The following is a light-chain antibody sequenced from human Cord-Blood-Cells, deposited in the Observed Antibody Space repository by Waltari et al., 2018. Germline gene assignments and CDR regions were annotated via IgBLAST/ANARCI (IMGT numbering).Light chain of an antibody. J-gene: IGKJ2*01. CDR2: WAS. CDR3: QQYYSTPYT. Sequence: DIVMTQSPDCLAVSLGERDTINCKSSQSVLFSSKNKNYLAWYQQKPGQPPKLLIYWASTRESGVPDRFSGSGSGTDFTLTISSLQAEDVAVYYCQQYYSTPYTFGQGTKLEIK. CDR1: QSVLFSSKNKNY. V-gene: IGKV4-1*01.